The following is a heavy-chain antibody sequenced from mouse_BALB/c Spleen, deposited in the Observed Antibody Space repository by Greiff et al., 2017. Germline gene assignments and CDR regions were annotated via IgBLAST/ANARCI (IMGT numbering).Heavy chain of an antibody. D-gene: IGHD1-1*02. CDR3: GTIGDAMDY. J-gene: IGHJ4*01. CDR1: GYTFTDYA. CDR2: ISTYYGDA. Sequence: QVQLKQSGAELVRPGVSVKISCKGSGYTFTDYAMHWVKQSHAKSLEWIGVISTYYGDASYNQKFKGKATMTVDKSSSTAYMELARLTSEDSAIYYCGTIGDAMDYWGQGTSVTVSS. V-gene: IGHV1S137*01.